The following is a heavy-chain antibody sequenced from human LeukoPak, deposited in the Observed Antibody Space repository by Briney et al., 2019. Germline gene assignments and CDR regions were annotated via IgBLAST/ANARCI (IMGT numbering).Heavy chain of an antibody. CDR2: IYYSGST. J-gene: IGHJ3*02. V-gene: IGHV4-59*01. CDR3: ARPRSGWYHIDAFDI. D-gene: IGHD6-19*01. Sequence: SETLSLTCTVSGGSISSYYWSWIRQPPGKGLEWIGYIYYSGSTNYNPSLKSRVTISVDTSKNQFSLKLSSVTAADTAVYYCARPRSGWYHIDAFDIWGQGTMVTVSS. CDR1: GGSISSYY.